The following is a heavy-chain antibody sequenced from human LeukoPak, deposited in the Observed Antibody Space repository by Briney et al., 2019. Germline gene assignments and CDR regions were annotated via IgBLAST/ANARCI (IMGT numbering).Heavy chain of an antibody. CDR1: GFPFSSHG. D-gene: IGHD3-3*01. Sequence: GSLRLSCAGSGFPFSSHGMNWVRQAPGKGLEWVSGISPGGGPTYYADSVKARFTISRDNSQNTVSLQLNNLRIEDTALYYCAKTSLSDPSGHYYYMDVWGKGTTVTVSS. CDR3: AKTSLSDPSGHYYYMDV. J-gene: IGHJ6*03. V-gene: IGHV3-23*01. CDR2: ISPGGGPT.